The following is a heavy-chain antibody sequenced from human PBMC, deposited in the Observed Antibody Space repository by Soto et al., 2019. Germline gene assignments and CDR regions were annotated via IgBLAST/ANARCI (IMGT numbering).Heavy chain of an antibody. J-gene: IGHJ5*02. CDR2: MNPSTGNT. D-gene: IGHD6-19*01. Sequence: QVQLVQSGAEVKKPGASVKVSCKASGYTFTSYDIIWVRQATGQGLEWMGWMNPSTGNTDSAEKFQGRLTMTRNTSISTVYMELSRLSLEDTAVYYCARGRIIVAGGFDPWGQGTLVTVSS. CDR3: ARGRIIVAGGFDP. V-gene: IGHV1-8*01. CDR1: GYTFTSYD.